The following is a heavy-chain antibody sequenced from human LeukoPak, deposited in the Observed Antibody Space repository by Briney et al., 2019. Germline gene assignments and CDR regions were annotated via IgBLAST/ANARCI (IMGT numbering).Heavy chain of an antibody. CDR3: AKGGYSYGYVSPYYFDY. CDR1: GFTFSSYA. J-gene: IGHJ4*02. Sequence: PGGSLRLSCAASGFTFSSYAMSWVRQAPGKGLEWVSAISGSGGSTYYADSVKGRFTISRDNSKNTLYLQMNSLRAEDTAVYYCAKGGYSYGYVSPYYFDYWGQGTLVTVSS. V-gene: IGHV3-23*01. D-gene: IGHD5-18*01. CDR2: ISGSGGST.